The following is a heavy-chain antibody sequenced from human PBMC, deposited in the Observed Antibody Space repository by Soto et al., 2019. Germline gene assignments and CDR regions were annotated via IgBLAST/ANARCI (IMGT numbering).Heavy chain of an antibody. V-gene: IGHV3-74*01. CDR1: GFTFRTYW. J-gene: IGHJ4*02. D-gene: IGHD2-2*01. CDR2: INTDGSGT. CDR3: AIATVPGFVH. Sequence: DVQLVESGGAVVQPGGSLRLSCAASGFTFRTYWMHWVRQVAGKGLVWVAHINTDGSGTSYADSVKGRFTISRDNAKNTLFLKTNDLRADDSAMYYCAIATVPGFVHWGPGTLVTVSS.